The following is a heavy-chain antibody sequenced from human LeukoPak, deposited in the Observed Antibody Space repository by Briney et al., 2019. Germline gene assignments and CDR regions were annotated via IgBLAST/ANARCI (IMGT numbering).Heavy chain of an antibody. Sequence: SETLSLTCTVSGGSITSYYWSWIRQPPGKGREWIGYIYYSGSTNFNPSLKGRVSISVDTSEKQFSLKVTSVSAADTAVYYCARGPTRLYFDQWGQGTLVTVSS. J-gene: IGHJ4*02. V-gene: IGHV4-59*01. CDR2: IYYSGST. CDR3: ARGPTRLYFDQ. CDR1: GGSITSYY.